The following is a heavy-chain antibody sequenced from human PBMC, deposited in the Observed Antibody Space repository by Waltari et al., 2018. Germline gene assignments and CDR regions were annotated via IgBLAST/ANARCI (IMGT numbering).Heavy chain of an antibody. CDR2: SIPILGIA. D-gene: IGHD2-15*01. CDR1: GGTFSSYA. Sequence: QVQLVQSGAEVKKPGSSVKVSCKASGGTFSSYAISWVRQAPGQGLEWMGGSIPILGIANYAQKFQGRVTITADKSTSTAYMELSSLRSEDTAVYYCARDLSVVAARDAFDIWGQGTMVTVSS. V-gene: IGHV1-69*10. J-gene: IGHJ3*02. CDR3: ARDLSVVAARDAFDI.